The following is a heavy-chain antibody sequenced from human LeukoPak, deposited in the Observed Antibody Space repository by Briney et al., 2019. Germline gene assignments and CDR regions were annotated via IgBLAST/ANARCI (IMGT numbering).Heavy chain of an antibody. D-gene: IGHD5-18*01. CDR2: IYYSGST. J-gene: IGHJ4*02. CDR1: GGSMSSYY. Sequence: PSGTLSLTCTVSGGSMSSYYWNWIRQPPGKGLEWIGYIYYSGSTNYNPSLKSRATISVDTSKNQFSLKLSSVTAADTAVYYCARSGYSYDLVDYWGQGTLVTVSS. CDR3: ARSGYSYDLVDY. V-gene: IGHV4-59*08.